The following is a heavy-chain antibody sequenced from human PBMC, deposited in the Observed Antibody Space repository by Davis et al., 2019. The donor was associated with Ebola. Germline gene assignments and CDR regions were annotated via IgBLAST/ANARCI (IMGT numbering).Heavy chain of an antibody. CDR3: ARGRGGAYYYDY. D-gene: IGHD3-16*01. J-gene: IGHJ4*02. CDR1: GFTFSNYA. V-gene: IGHV3-64*01. CDR2: INSNGGST. Sequence: GESLKISCAASGFTFSNYAMSWVRQAPGKGLEYVSAINSNGGSTYYANSVTGRFTISRDNSKNTLYLQMGSLRAEDMGVYYCARGRGGAYYYDYWGQGTLVTVSS.